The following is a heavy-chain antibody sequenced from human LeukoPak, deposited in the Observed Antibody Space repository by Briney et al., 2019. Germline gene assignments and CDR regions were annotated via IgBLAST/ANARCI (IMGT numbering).Heavy chain of an antibody. Sequence: GGSLSFSCAASGFTFCSYAMSWVRQAPGQGLVWVSAISGSGGGTYYADSVKGRFTISRDNSKNTLYMQMNSLRAEDTAVYYCAQTGTTAPYFDYWGQGTLVTVSS. D-gene: IGHD1-7*01. CDR2: ISGSGGGT. CDR1: GFTFCSYA. V-gene: IGHV3-23*01. J-gene: IGHJ4*02. CDR3: AQTGTTAPYFDY.